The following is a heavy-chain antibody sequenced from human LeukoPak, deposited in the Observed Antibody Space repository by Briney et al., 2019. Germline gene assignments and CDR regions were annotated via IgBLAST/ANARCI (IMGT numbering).Heavy chain of an antibody. D-gene: IGHD1-26*01. Sequence: PGGSLRLSCAASGFTFSSYAMSWVRQAPGKGLEWVSAISGSGGSTYYADSVKGRFTISRDNSKNTLYLQMNSLRAEDTAVYYCAKDSGSYTGQPYYFDYWGQGTLVTVSS. J-gene: IGHJ4*02. CDR1: GFTFSSYA. CDR2: ISGSGGST. V-gene: IGHV3-23*01. CDR3: AKDSGSYTGQPYYFDY.